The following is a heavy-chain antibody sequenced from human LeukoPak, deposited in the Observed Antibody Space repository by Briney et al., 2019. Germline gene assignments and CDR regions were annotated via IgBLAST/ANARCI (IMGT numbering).Heavy chain of an antibody. CDR3: ARGVEPLAANTLAY. D-gene: IGHD1-14*01. Sequence: PGGSLRLSCAASGFTVIANDMTWARQAPGKGLEWVSVLYSDGNTKYADSVQSRFTISRDNSKNTLYLEMNSLSPDDTAVYYCARGVEPLAANTLAYWGQGTLVTVSS. CDR1: GFTVIAND. CDR2: LYSDGNT. V-gene: IGHV3-53*01. J-gene: IGHJ4*02.